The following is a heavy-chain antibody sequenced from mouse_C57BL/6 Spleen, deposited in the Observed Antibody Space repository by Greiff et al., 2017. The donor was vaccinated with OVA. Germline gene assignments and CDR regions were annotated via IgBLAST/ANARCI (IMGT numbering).Heavy chain of an antibody. D-gene: IGHD1-1*01. Sequence: EVKLMESGGDLVKPGGSLKLSCAASGFTFSSYGMSWVRQTPDKRLEWVATISSGGSYTYYPDSVKGRFTISRDNAKNTLYLQMISLKSEDTAMYYCARPVTTVEAGFAYWGNGTTLSASS. CDR3: ARPVTTVEAGFAY. CDR1: GFTFSSYG. V-gene: IGHV5-6*01. J-gene: IGHJ2*01. CDR2: ISSGGSYT.